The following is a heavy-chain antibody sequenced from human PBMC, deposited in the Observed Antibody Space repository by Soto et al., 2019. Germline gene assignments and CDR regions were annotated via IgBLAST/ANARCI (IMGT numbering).Heavy chain of an antibody. J-gene: IGHJ6*03. D-gene: IGHD2-15*01. V-gene: IGHV4-31*03. CDR2: FYYSGST. Sequence: SETLSLTCTVSGGSISSGGYYWSWIRQHPGKGLEWIGYFYYSGSTYYNPSLKSRVTISVDTFKNQFSLKLSSVTAADTAVYYCARDWGAATRYYYMDVWGKGTTVTVSS. CDR1: GGSISSGGYY. CDR3: ARDWGAATRYYYMDV.